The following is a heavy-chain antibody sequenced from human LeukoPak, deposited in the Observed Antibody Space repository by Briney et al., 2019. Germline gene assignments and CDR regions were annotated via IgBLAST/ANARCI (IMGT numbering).Heavy chain of an antibody. CDR1: GGSISSYY. CDR2: INHSGST. V-gene: IGHV4-34*01. D-gene: IGHD3-22*01. J-gene: IGHJ4*02. Sequence: SETLSLTCTVSGGSISSYYWSWIRQPPGKGLEWIGEINHSGSTNYNPSLKSRVTISVDTSKNQFSLKLSSVTAADTAVYYCARQGDTSGYYFEDYWGQGTLVTVSS. CDR3: ARQGDTSGYYFEDY.